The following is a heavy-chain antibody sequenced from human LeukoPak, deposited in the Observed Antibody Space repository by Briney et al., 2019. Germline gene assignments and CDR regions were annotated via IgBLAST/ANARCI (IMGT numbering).Heavy chain of an antibody. Sequence: SETLSLTCAGCGGSVIDYYWSWIRQPPGKGLEWIGEINHSGSTNYNPSLKSRVTISVDTSKNQFSLKLSSVTAADTAVYYCARITPGMVSTVTTPDLDYWGQATLVTVSS. CDR2: INHSGST. V-gene: IGHV4-34*01. J-gene: IGHJ4*02. CDR1: GGSVIDYY. D-gene: IGHD4-17*01. CDR3: ARITPGMVSTVTTPDLDY.